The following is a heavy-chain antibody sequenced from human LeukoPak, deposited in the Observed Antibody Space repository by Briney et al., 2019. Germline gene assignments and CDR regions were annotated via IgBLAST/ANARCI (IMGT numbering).Heavy chain of an antibody. CDR3: ARDSTYYYDSGSSGPHYFDY. J-gene: IGHJ4*02. CDR1: GFTFSRNA. V-gene: IGHV3-30*01. D-gene: IGHD3-10*01. CDR2: TSYDGDIT. Sequence: GRSQRLSCAASGFTFSRNAMHWVRQAPGKGLEWVAVTSYDGDITYYADSVKGRFTISRDNPKNTLYLQLNSLRAEDTAVYYCARDSTYYYDSGSSGPHYFDYWGQGTLVTVSS.